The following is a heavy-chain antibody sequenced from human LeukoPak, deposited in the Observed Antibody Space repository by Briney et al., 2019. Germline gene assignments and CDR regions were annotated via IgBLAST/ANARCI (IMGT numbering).Heavy chain of an antibody. D-gene: IGHD1-26*01. CDR2: IYPGDSDT. CDR3: AVRWELFAFDI. J-gene: IGHJ3*02. Sequence: XGWGRRXPGKGGEGRGIIYPGDSDTRYSPSFQGQVTISADKSISTAYLQWSSLKASDTAMYYCAVRWELFAFDIWGQGTMVTVSS. V-gene: IGHV5-51*01.